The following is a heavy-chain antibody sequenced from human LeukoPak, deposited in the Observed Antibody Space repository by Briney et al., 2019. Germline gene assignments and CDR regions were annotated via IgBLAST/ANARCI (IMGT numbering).Heavy chain of an antibody. J-gene: IGHJ4*02. Sequence: SETLSLTCTVSGGSISSSSYYWGWIRQPPGKGLEWIGNIYHSGSTYYNPSLKSRVTISVDTSKNQFSLKLNSMTAADTAVYYCARRRGYTYGFSFDYWGQGTLVTVSS. D-gene: IGHD5-18*01. CDR1: GGSISSSSYY. V-gene: IGHV4-39*07. CDR2: IYHSGST. CDR3: ARRRGYTYGFSFDY.